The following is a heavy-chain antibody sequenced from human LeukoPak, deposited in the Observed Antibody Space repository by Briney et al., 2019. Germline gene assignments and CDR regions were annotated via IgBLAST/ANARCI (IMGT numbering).Heavy chain of an antibody. CDR2: IYSGGST. CDR1: GFTVSSNY. D-gene: IGHD3-22*01. J-gene: IGHJ4*02. CDR3: AINYYDSSGYYYKDY. Sequence: SGGSLRLSCAASGFTVSSNYMSWVRQAPGKGLEWVAVIYSGGSTYYSDAVKDRFTISRHNSKNTMYLQMNSRRADETTEYYCAINYYDSSGYYYKDYWGKGTLVTVSS. V-gene: IGHV3-53*04.